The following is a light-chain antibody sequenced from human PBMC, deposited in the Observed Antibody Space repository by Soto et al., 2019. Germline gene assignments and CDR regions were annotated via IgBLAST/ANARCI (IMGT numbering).Light chain of an antibody. CDR3: QHMRT. CDR2: DAS. J-gene: IGKJ1*01. CDR1: QRISTW. V-gene: IGKV1-5*01. Sequence: DVKMTQSPSTLSASVGDRATLSCRASQRISTWLAWYQQKPGRVPKLLISDASTLDSGVPSRFRGSGFGTEFSLTISSLQPDDFGSYYCQHMRTFGQGTKVDIK.